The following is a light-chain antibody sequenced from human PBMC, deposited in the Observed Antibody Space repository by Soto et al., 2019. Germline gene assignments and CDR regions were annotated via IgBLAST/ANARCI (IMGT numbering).Light chain of an antibody. J-gene: IGLJ1*01. CDR3: SSWDASLNGYV. CDR2: NSY. V-gene: IGLV1-44*01. Sequence: QSVLTQPPSGTGTPGRRVTISCSGSSSNIGSKTVNWYQQLPGTVPKLLIYNSYQRPSGVPDRFSASKSGTSASLAISGHQSEDEADYYCSSWDASLNGYVFGTGTKVTVL. CDR1: SSNIGSKT.